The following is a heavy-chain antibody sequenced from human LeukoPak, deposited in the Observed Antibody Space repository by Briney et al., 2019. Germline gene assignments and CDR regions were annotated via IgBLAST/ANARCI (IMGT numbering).Heavy chain of an antibody. D-gene: IGHD3-10*01. CDR3: AKDFVVAGFGEFDY. CDR1: GFTFSSYG. J-gene: IGHJ4*02. Sequence: GGSLRLSCAASGFTFSSYGMHWVRQAPGKGLEWVAVISYDGSNKYYADSVKGRFTISRDNSKNTLYLQMNSLRAEDTTVYYCAKDFVVAGFGEFDYWGQGTLVTVSS. V-gene: IGHV3-30*18. CDR2: ISYDGSNK.